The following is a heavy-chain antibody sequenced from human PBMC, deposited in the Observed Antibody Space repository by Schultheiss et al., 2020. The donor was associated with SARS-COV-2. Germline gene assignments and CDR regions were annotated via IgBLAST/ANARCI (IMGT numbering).Heavy chain of an antibody. J-gene: IGHJ4*02. Sequence: GESLKISCAASGFTFSSYAMHWVRQAPGKGLEWVAVISYDGTNKYYADSVKGRFTISRDNSKNTLYLQMNSLRAEDTAVYYCAKAEGGDCYCPHYWGQGTLVTVSS. V-gene: IGHV3-30*18. CDR3: AKAEGGDCYCPHY. CDR1: GFTFSSYA. D-gene: IGHD2-21*02. CDR2: ISYDGTNK.